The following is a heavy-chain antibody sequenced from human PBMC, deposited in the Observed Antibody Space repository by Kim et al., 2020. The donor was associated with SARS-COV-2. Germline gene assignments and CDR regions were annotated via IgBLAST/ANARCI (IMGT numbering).Heavy chain of an antibody. J-gene: IGHJ4*02. CDR3: AREYCSSTSCYFDY. D-gene: IGHD2-2*01. Sequence: ASVKVSCKASGYTFTSYGISWVRQAPGQGLEWMGWISAYNGNTNYAQKLQGRVTMTTDTSTSTAYMELRSLRSDDTAVYYCAREYCSSTSCYFDYWGQGTLVTVSS. V-gene: IGHV1-18*01. CDR1: GYTFTSYG. CDR2: ISAYNGNT.